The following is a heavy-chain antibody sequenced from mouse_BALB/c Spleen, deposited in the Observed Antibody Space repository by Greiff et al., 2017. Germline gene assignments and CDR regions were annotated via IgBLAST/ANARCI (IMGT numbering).Heavy chain of an antibody. V-gene: IGHV1-82*01. Sequence: QLQLKQSEPELLKPGASGKISCKASAYAFSSSWMNWVKQRPGQGLEWIGRFFPGDGDTNYNGKFKGKATLTADKSSSTAYMQLSSLTSVDSAVYFCARYYAMDYWGQGTSVTVSS. CDR2: FFPGDGDT. J-gene: IGHJ4*01. CDR1: AYAFSSSW. CDR3: ARYYAMDY.